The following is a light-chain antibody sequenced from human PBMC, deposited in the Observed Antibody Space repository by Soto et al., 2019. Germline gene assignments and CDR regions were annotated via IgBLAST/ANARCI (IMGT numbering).Light chain of an antibody. CDR3: TSWTTSTTMI. CDR1: SSDIGAYNF. CDR2: DVN. Sequence: QSALTQPASVSGSPGQSITISCTGTSSDIGAYNFVSWYQQHPGNAPKLMLYDVNIRPSGVFNRFSGSKSGNTASLTISGLQAEDEADYYCTSWTTSTTMIFGGGTKLTVL. V-gene: IGLV2-14*03. J-gene: IGLJ2*01.